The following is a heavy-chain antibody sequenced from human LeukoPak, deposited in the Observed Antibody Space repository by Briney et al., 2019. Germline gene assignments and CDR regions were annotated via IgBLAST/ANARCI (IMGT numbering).Heavy chain of an antibody. CDR1: GYSFTSYW. CDR2: IDPSDSYT. Sequence: GESLKISCKGSGYSFTSYWISWVRQMPGKGLEWMGRIDPSDSYTNYSPSFQGHVTISADKSISTAYLQWSSLRASDTAMYYCARLDRHVFYGDGPVVDYWGQGTLVTVSS. V-gene: IGHV5-10-1*01. CDR3: ARLDRHVFYGDGPVVDY. J-gene: IGHJ4*02. D-gene: IGHD5-24*01.